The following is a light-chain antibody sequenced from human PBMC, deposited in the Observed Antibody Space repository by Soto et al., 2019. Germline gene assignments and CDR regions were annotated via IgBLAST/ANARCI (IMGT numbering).Light chain of an antibody. CDR1: QSVSSN. V-gene: IGKV3D-15*01. J-gene: IGKJ3*01. Sequence: EIVMTQSPATLSVSPGERATLSCRASQSVSSNLAWYQQKPGQVPRLLIYGASTRATGIPARFSGSGSGTEFTLTISSLQSEDFAVYYCQQYNNWPFPFGPGTKVDI. CDR3: QQYNNWPFP. CDR2: GAS.